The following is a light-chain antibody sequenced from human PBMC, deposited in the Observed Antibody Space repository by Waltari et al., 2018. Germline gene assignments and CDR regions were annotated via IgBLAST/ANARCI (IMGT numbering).Light chain of an antibody. Sequence: DFQMTQSPSTLSASVGDRVTITCRASQSISTWLAWYQQKPGKAPKILIYKGSTLESGVPARVSGSGFGTEFTLTISSLQPDDFATYYCQQYNHYWTFGQGTKVELK. J-gene: IGKJ1*01. V-gene: IGKV1-5*03. CDR3: QQYNHYWT. CDR1: QSISTW. CDR2: KGS.